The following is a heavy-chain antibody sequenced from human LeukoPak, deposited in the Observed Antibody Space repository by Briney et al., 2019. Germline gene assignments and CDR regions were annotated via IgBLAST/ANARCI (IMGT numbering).Heavy chain of an antibody. CDR3: VKDMYYYGSGSYYRPY. Sequence: GGSLRLSCAASGFTLSSYWMHWVRQAPGKGLVWVSRINSDGSSTYYADSVKGRFTISRDNSKNTLYLQMSSLRAEDTAVYYCVKDMYYYGSGSYYRPYWGQGTLVTVSS. CDR2: INSDGSST. V-gene: IGHV3-74*01. CDR1: GFTLSSYW. J-gene: IGHJ4*02. D-gene: IGHD3-10*01.